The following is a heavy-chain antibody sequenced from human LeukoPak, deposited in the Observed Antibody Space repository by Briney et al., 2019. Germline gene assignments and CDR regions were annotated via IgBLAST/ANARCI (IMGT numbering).Heavy chain of an antibody. D-gene: IGHD6-13*01. V-gene: IGHV3-7*01. Sequence: PGGSLRLSCAVSGFTFSSYWMSWVRQAPGKGLEWVANIKQDGSEKYYVDSVKGRFAISRDNAKNSLYLQMNSLRAEDTAVYYCARKAAAVTYYFDYWGQETLVTVSS. J-gene: IGHJ4*02. CDR1: GFTFSSYW. CDR3: ARKAAAVTYYFDY. CDR2: IKQDGSEK.